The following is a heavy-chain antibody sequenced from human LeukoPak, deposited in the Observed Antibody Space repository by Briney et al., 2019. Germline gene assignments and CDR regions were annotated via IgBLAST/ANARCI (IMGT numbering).Heavy chain of an antibody. CDR1: GFSLTTYG. CDR2: IWYDGSRK. V-gene: IGHV3-33*01. J-gene: IGHJ4*02. Sequence: GGSLRLSCAASGFSLTTYGTHWLRQAPGKGLEWVAVIWYDGSRKFYGDSVKGRFTVSKDTSENTMYLQMNTLRVDDTAVYYCARDGGSGIDYWGQGTLVTVSS. CDR3: ARDGGSGIDY. D-gene: IGHD3-10*01.